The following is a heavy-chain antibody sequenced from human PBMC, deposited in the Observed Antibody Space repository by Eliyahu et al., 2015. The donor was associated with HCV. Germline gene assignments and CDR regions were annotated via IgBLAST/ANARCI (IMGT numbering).Heavy chain of an antibody. D-gene: IGHD1-1*01. CDR3: ARHQGYEWNDAIDY. Sequence: QLQLQQSGPGLVKPSETLSLTCTVSGGSIRSSTYYWGWIRQPPGKGLEWVGTIYYSGSDFYNRSLKSRVTISVDTSKNQFSLKLRSVTAADTATYYCARHQGYEWNDAIDYWGHGTLVTVSS. J-gene: IGHJ4*01. CDR1: GGSIRSSTYY. CDR2: IYYSGSD. V-gene: IGHV4-39*01.